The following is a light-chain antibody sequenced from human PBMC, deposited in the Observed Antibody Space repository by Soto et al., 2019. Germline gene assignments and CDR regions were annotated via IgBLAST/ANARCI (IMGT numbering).Light chain of an antibody. V-gene: IGLV1-44*01. Sequence: QSVLTQPPSASGTPGQRVTISCSGSSSNIGSNTVNWFQQLPGTAPKLLIYSNNQRPSGVPDRFSGSKSVTSASLAISGLQSEDEADYYCAVWDDSLNGYVFGTGTKLTVL. J-gene: IGLJ1*01. CDR2: SNN. CDR1: SSNIGSNT. CDR3: AVWDDSLNGYV.